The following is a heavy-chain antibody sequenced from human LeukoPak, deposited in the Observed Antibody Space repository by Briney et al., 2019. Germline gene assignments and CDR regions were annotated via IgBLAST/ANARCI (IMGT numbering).Heavy chain of an antibody. V-gene: IGHV1-2*02. J-gene: IGHJ3*02. CDR3: ARESPRSGYYYGDDAFDI. CDR2: MNPNSGGT. CDR1: GYTFTDYS. D-gene: IGHD3-22*01. Sequence: GASVKVSCKASGYTFTDYSMHWVRQAPGQGFEWMGWMNPNSGGTNHAQTFQGRVTMTRDTSISTAYMELTSLRSDGTAVYYCARESPRSGYYYGDDAFDIWVQGTMVTVSS.